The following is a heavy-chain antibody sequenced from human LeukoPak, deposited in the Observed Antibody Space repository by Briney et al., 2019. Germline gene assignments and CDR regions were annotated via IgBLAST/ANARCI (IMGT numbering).Heavy chain of an antibody. Sequence: PSETLSLRCTVSGGSIRSYYWSWIRQPPGKGLEWIGSLYHSGSTYYNPSLKSRVTTSVDTSKNRFSLKLTSVTAADTAVYYCARELHSGSYYFDYWGQGTLVTVSS. CDR1: GGSIRSYY. CDR2: LYHSGST. J-gene: IGHJ4*02. V-gene: IGHV4-59*12. D-gene: IGHD1-26*01. CDR3: ARELHSGSYYFDY.